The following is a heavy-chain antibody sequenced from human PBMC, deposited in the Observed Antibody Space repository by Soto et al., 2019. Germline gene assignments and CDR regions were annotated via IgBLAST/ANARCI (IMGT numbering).Heavy chain of an antibody. CDR3: AAVMGSDYDYVWGSLSFDH. CDR1: GFIFATTA. V-gene: IGHV3-23*01. CDR2: ISGSGVRT. J-gene: IGHJ4*02. Sequence: VQLLQSGGGLVQPGGSLRLSCEASGFIFATTAMGWVRQAPGKGLEWVSTISGSGVRTYYADSVKGRFTISRGNSKNTLFLQMNSLRADDTAVYVCAAVMGSDYDYVWGSLSFDHWGQGALVTVST. D-gene: IGHD3-16*01.